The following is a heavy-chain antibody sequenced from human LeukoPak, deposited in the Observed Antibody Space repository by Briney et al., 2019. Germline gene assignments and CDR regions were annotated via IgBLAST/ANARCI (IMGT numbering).Heavy chain of an antibody. Sequence: GGSLRLSCAASGFTFSSYEMNWVRQAPGKGLEWVSSISSSSNYIYYADSVKGRFTISRDNAKNSLYLQMNSLRAEDTAVYYCARGGLDLSSSDYWGQGTLVTVSS. CDR1: GFTFSSYE. V-gene: IGHV3-21*01. D-gene: IGHD6-6*01. CDR2: ISSSSNYI. CDR3: ARGGLDLSSSDY. J-gene: IGHJ4*02.